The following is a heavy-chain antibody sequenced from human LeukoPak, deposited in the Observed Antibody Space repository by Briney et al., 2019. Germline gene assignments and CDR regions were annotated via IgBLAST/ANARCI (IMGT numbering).Heavy chain of an antibody. V-gene: IGHV3-21*01. CDR2: ISTSSSYI. D-gene: IGHD1-1*01. CDR1: GFTFSSYG. J-gene: IGHJ6*03. CDR3: ARQNWNDGNYYMDV. Sequence: GGSLRLSCAASGFTFSSYGMHWVRQAPGKGLEWVSFISTSSSYIYYADSVKGRLTTSRDNVKNSLYLQMNSLRAEDTAVYYCARQNWNDGNYYMDVWGKGTTVTISS.